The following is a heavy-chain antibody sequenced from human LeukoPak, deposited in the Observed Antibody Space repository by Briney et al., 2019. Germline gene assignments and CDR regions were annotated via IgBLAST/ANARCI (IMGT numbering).Heavy chain of an antibody. CDR1: GFTFSSYW. V-gene: IGHV3-74*01. Sequence: PGGSLRLSCAASGFTFSSYWMHWVRQAPGKGLVWVSRINSDGSSTSYADSVKGRFTISRDNAKNTLYLQMNSPRAEDTAVYYCARVESLTVAGPYGAFDIWGQGTMVTVSS. CDR3: ARVESLTVAGPYGAFDI. J-gene: IGHJ3*02. D-gene: IGHD6-19*01. CDR2: INSDGSST.